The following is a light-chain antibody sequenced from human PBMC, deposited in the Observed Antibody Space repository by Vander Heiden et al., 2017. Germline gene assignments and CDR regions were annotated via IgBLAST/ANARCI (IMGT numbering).Light chain of an antibody. Sequence: DIQVTQSPSTLSASVGDTVTITCRASENIVRWLAWYQQKPGKAPKLLIYDASSLERGVPSRFSGSGFGTEFTLTISSLEPDDFATYYCQQDNCYFNTFGQGTKMEIK. CDR1: ENIVRW. CDR3: QQDNCYFNT. V-gene: IGKV1-5*01. J-gene: IGKJ2*01. CDR2: DAS.